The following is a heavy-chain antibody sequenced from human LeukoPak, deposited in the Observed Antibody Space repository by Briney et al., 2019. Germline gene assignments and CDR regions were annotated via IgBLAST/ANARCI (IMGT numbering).Heavy chain of an antibody. CDR3: AKARLVAGDFDY. CDR2: ISDSGGST. V-gene: IGHV3-23*01. J-gene: IGHJ4*02. CDR1: GFTFSRYA. Sequence: GGSLRLSCAASGFTFSRYAMSWVRQAPGKGLEWVSAISDSGGSTYYADSVKGRFTISRDNSKNTLYLQMNSLRAEDTAVYYCAKARLVAGDFDYWGQGTLVTVSS. D-gene: IGHD6-19*01.